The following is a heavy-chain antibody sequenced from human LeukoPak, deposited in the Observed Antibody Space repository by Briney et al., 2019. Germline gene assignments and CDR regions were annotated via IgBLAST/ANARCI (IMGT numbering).Heavy chain of an antibody. CDR1: GFTFSSYE. CDR2: ISSSGSTI. V-gene: IGHV3-48*03. Sequence: PGGSLRLSCAASGFTFSSYEMNWVRQAPGQGLEWVSYISSSGSTIYYADSVKGRFTISRDNAKNSLYLQMNSLRAEDTAVYYCARDGDTMVRGVYYYYGMDVWGKGTTVTVSS. CDR3: ARDGDTMVRGVYYYYGMDV. D-gene: IGHD3-10*01. J-gene: IGHJ6*04.